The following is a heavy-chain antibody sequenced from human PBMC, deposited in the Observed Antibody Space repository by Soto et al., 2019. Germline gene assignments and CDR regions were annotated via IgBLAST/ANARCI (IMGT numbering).Heavy chain of an antibody. V-gene: IGHV1-69*13. CDR3: ARVAGNEKGYCSGGSCSFDI. D-gene: IGHD2-15*01. Sequence: SVKVSCKASGGTFSSYAISWVRQAPGQGLEWMGGIIPIFGTANYAQKFQGRVTITADESTSTAYMELSSLRSEDTAVYYCARVAGNEKGYCSGGSCSFDIWGQGTMVTVSS. CDR2: IIPIFGTA. CDR1: GGTFSSYA. J-gene: IGHJ3*02.